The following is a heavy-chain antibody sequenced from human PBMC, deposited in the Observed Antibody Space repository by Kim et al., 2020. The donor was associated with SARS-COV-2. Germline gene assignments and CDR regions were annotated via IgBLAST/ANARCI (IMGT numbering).Heavy chain of an antibody. CDR3: ASLIAAAGNPWSYYYYGMDV. Sequence: SETLSLTCAVYGGSFSGYYWSWIRQPPGKGLEWIGEINHSGSTNYNPSLKSRVTISVDTSKNQFSLKLSSVTAADTAVYYCASLIAAAGNPWSYYYYGMDVWGQGTTVTVSS. CDR1: GGSFSGYY. J-gene: IGHJ6*02. D-gene: IGHD6-13*01. CDR2: INHSGST. V-gene: IGHV4-34*01.